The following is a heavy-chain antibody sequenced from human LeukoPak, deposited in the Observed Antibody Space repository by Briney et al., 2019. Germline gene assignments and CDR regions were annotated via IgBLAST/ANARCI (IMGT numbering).Heavy chain of an antibody. D-gene: IGHD5-24*01. J-gene: IGHJ4*02. CDR2: IIPILGTA. V-gene: IGHV1-69*04. Sequence: ASVKVSCKASGGTFSSYAISWVRQAPGQGLEWMGRIIPILGTANYAQKFQGRVTITADKSTSTAYMELSSLRSEDTAVYYCARDQGDGYPDYWGQGTLVTVSS. CDR3: ARDQGDGYPDY. CDR1: GGTFSSYA.